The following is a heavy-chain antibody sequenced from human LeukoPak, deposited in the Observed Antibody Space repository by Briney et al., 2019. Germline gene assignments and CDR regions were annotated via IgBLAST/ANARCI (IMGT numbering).Heavy chain of an antibody. V-gene: IGHV4-34*01. CDR3: ARGSVRYSISTSCCNWFDP. CDR1: GGSFNGYY. CDR2: INHSGST. J-gene: IGHJ5*02. Sequence: SETLSLTCAVYGGSFNGYYWSWIRQPPGKGLEWIGEINHSGSTNYNPSLKSRVTISVDTSKNQFSLKLSSVTAADTAVYYCARGSVRYSISTSCCNWFDPWGQGTLVTVSS. D-gene: IGHD2-2*01.